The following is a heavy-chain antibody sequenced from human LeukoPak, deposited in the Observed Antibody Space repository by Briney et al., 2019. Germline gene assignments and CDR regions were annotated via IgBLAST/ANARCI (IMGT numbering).Heavy chain of an antibody. CDR1: GGSFSGYY. CDR3: ARGKYDFWSGYYRETKFDY. V-gene: IGHV4-34*01. CDR2: INHSGST. Sequence: SETLSLTCGIHGGSFSGYYWSWIRQPPGKGLEWIGEINHSGSTNYNPSLKSRVTISVDTSKNQFSLKLSSVTAADTAVYYCARGKYDFWSGYYRETKFDYWGQGTLVTVSS. J-gene: IGHJ4*02. D-gene: IGHD3-3*01.